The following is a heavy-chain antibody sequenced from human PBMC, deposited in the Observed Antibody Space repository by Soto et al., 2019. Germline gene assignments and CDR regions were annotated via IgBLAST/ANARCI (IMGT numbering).Heavy chain of an antibody. D-gene: IGHD5-12*01. J-gene: IGHJ3*02. V-gene: IGHV3-23*01. CDR1: GFTFSSYS. CDR2: ISGSGGVT. CDR3: AREGVYSDYGDAFDI. Sequence: PGGSLRLSCAASGFTFSSYSMNRVRQAPGKGLEWVSHISGSGGVTYYADSVKGRFTISRDNSKNTLNLQMNRLRVEDTAVYYCAREGVYSDYGDAFDIWGQGTMVTV.